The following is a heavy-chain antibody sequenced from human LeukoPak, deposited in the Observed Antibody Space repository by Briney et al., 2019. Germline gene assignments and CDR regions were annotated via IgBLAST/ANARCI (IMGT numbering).Heavy chain of an antibody. Sequence: SETLSLTCTVSGGSISSYYWSWIRQPPGKGLEWIGYIYYSGSTNYNPSLKSRVTISVDTSKNQFSLKLTSVTAADTAVYYCARPMDGDYALDYWGQGTLVTVSS. CDR3: ARPMDGDYALDY. V-gene: IGHV4-59*12. CDR1: GGSISSYY. J-gene: IGHJ4*02. CDR2: IYYSGST. D-gene: IGHD4-17*01.